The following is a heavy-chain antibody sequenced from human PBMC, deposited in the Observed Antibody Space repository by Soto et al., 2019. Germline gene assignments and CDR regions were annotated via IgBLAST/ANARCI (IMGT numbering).Heavy chain of an antibody. Sequence: QVQLVQSGAEVKKPGASVKVSCKASGYTFTSYGISWVRQAPGQGLEWMGWISAYNGNTNYAQKLQGRVTMTTDTSTRTAYMELRSLRSDDTAVYYCARDYDFWSGYPSNWFDPWGQGTLVTVSS. CDR1: GYTFTSYG. D-gene: IGHD3-3*01. CDR2: ISAYNGNT. CDR3: ARDYDFWSGYPSNWFDP. V-gene: IGHV1-18*01. J-gene: IGHJ5*02.